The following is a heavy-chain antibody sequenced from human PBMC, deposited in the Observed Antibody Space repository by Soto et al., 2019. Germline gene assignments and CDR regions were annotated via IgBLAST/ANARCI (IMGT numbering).Heavy chain of an antibody. CDR1: GFTFSGYG. D-gene: IGHD6-19*01. Sequence: LRLSCAASGFTFSGYGMHWVRQAPGKGLEWVAVIWYDGSNKYYADSVKGRFTISRDNSKNTLYLQMNGLRAEDTAVYYCARDWIAVAGLDYWGQGTLVTVSS. J-gene: IGHJ4*02. CDR2: IWYDGSNK. CDR3: ARDWIAVAGLDY. V-gene: IGHV3-33*01.